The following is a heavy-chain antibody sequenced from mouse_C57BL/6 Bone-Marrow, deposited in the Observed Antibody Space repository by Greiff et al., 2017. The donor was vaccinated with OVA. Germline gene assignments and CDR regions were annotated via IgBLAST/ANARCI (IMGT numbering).Heavy chain of an antibody. Sequence: DVMLVESGGDLVKPGGSLKLSCAASGFTFSSYGMSWVRQTPDKRLEWVATISSGGSYTYYPDSVKGRFTISRDNAKNTLYLQMSSLKSEDTAMYYCARHYDYDGFAYWGQGTLVTVSA. V-gene: IGHV5-6*02. CDR3: ARHYDYDGFAY. D-gene: IGHD2-4*01. CDR2: ISSGGSYT. J-gene: IGHJ3*01. CDR1: GFTFSSYG.